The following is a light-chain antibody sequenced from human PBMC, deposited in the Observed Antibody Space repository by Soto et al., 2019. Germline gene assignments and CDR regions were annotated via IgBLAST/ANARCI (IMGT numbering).Light chain of an antibody. CDR2: WAS. CDR3: QQYYSSLLT. V-gene: IGKV4-1*01. Sequence: DIVMTQSPDSLAVSLGERATINCKSSQSILYNSNNKNYLAWYQQKPGQPPKLLISWASTRESGVPDRFSGSGSGTDFTLTISSLQAEDVAVYYCQQYYSSLLTFGGGTKVEIK. J-gene: IGKJ4*01. CDR1: QSILYNSNNKNY.